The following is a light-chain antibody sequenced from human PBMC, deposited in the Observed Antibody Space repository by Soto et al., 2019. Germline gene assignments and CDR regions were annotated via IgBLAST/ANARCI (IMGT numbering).Light chain of an antibody. J-gene: IGKJ5*01. CDR2: AAS. Sequence: DIQMTQSPSSVSASVGDRVTITCRASQDISTWLAWYQQKPGKAPKFVIFAASTLQSGVPSRFSGSGSGTDLTLTISSLQPEDFATYYCQQANSSPLTFGQGTRLEIK. V-gene: IGKV1-12*01. CDR1: QDISTW. CDR3: QQANSSPLT.